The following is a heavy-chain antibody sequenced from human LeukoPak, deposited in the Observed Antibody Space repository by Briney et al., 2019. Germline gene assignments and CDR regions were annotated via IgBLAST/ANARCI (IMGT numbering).Heavy chain of an antibody. J-gene: IGHJ4*02. CDR3: ARDRVGDTAMVTGYFDY. CDR2: IIPIFGTA. D-gene: IGHD5-18*01. Sequence: SVKVSCKASGGTFSSYAISWVRQAPGQGLEWMGGIIPIFGTANYAQKFQGRVTITADESTSTAYMELSSLRSEDTAVYYCARDRVGDTAMVTGYFDYWGQGTLVTVSS. V-gene: IGHV1-69*13. CDR1: GGTFSSYA.